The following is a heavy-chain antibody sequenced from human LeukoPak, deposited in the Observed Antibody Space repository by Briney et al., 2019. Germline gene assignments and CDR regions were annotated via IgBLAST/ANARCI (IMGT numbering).Heavy chain of an antibody. J-gene: IGHJ6*03. CDR3: ARIQNIWSGYYRLGYYYMDV. Sequence: SETLSLTCTVSGGSISSYYWSWIWQPPGKGLEWIGYIYYSGSTNYNPSLKSRVTISVDTSKNQFSLKLSSVTAADTAVYYCARIQNIWSGYYRLGYYYMDVWGKGTTVTVSS. D-gene: IGHD3-3*01. CDR2: IYYSGST. CDR1: GGSISSYY. V-gene: IGHV4-59*01.